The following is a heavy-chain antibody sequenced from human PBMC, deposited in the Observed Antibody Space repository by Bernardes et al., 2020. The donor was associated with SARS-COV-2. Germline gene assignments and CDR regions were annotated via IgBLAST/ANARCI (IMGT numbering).Heavy chain of an antibody. CDR3: ARQWLFLGGDNEGNYFDH. D-gene: IGHD2-21*02. CDR2: IYYFGDT. Sequence: LSLTCTVSGDSINSNTYYWGWIRQPPGKGLDWIGSIYYFGDTNYSPSLKSRVTISVDTSKNQFSLKLTSVTAADTAVYYCARQWLFLGGDNEGNYFDHWGRGTLVIVST. V-gene: IGHV4-39*01. J-gene: IGHJ4*02. CDR1: GDSINSNTYY.